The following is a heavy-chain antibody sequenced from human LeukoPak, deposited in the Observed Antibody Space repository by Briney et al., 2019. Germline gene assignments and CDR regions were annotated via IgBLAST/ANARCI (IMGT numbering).Heavy chain of an antibody. J-gene: IGHJ5*02. D-gene: IGHD4-11*01. Sequence: PGGSLRLSCTASGFTFSSYAMTWVRQAPGKGLECVSFISGIGTTTYYADSVRGRFTISRDNSKNTLFLQMNSLRVEDTASYYCTKKRTTSVTDWFDPWGQGNLFTVSS. CDR1: GFTFSSYA. CDR2: ISGIGTTT. CDR3: TKKRTTSVTDWFDP. V-gene: IGHV3-23*01.